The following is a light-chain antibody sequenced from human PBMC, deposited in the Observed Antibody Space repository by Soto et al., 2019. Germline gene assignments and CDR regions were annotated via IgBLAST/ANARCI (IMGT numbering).Light chain of an antibody. Sequence: QSVLTQPASMSGSPGQSITISCTGTSSDVGNYNLVSWYQQHPGKAPKLMIYEGSKRPSGVSNRFSGSKSGNTASLTISGLQSEDEADYYCCSYAGSNTYVFGTGTKLTVL. J-gene: IGLJ1*01. CDR3: CSYAGSNTYV. CDR1: SSDVGNYNL. CDR2: EGS. V-gene: IGLV2-23*01.